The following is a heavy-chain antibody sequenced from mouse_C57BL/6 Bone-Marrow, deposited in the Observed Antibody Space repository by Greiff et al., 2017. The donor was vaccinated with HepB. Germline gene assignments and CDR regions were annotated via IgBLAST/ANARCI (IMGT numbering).Heavy chain of an antibody. CDR1: GYTFTSYW. D-gene: IGHD6-1*01. CDR3: ARRPPLRGWFAY. V-gene: IGHV1-55*01. Sequence: QVQLQQPGAELVKPGASVKMSCKASGYTFTSYWITWVKQRPGQGLEWIGDIYPGSGSTNYNEKFKSKATLTVDTSSSTAYMQLSSLTSEDSAVYYCARRPPLRGWFAYWGQGTLVTVSA. CDR2: IYPGSGST. J-gene: IGHJ3*01.